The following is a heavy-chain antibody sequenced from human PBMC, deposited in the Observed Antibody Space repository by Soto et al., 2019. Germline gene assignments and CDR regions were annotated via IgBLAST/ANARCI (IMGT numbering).Heavy chain of an antibody. CDR1: GGSISTYF. D-gene: IGHD3-22*01. J-gene: IGHJ4*02. Sequence: SETLSLTCTVSGGSISTYFWSWIRQPAGKGLEWIGHIYSSGSTNYNPSLKSRVTMSVDTSKNQFSLKLSSVTAADTAVYYCAREYYDISGYYQGSHFDFWGQGTLVTVSS. V-gene: IGHV4-4*07. CDR2: IYSSGST. CDR3: AREYYDISGYYQGSHFDF.